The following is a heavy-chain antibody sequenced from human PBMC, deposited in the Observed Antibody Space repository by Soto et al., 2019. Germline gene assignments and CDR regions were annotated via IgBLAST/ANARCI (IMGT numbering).Heavy chain of an antibody. Sequence: SVKVSCKASGYTFSTYTITWVRQAPGQGLEWMGGIIPRSGTSNYAQKFQGRVTITRDTSASTAYMELSSLRSEDTAVYYCARAVAVAADFDYWGQGTLVTVSS. CDR1: GYTFSTYT. V-gene: IGHV1-69*05. D-gene: IGHD6-19*01. CDR2: IIPRSGTS. CDR3: ARAVAVAADFDY. J-gene: IGHJ4*02.